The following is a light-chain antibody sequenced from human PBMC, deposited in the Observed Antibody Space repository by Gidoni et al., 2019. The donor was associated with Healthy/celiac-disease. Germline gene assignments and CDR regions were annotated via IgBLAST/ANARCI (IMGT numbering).Light chain of an antibody. CDR3: CSYAGSSTFDWV. CDR2: EGS. V-gene: IGLV2-23*03. CDR1: SSDVGSYNL. J-gene: IGLJ3*02. Sequence: QSALTQPASVSGYPGQSITISCTGTSSDVGSYNLVSWYQQHPGKAPKLMIYEGSKRPSGVSNRFSGSKSGNTASLTISGLQPEDEADYYCCSYAGSSTFDWVFGGGTKLTVL.